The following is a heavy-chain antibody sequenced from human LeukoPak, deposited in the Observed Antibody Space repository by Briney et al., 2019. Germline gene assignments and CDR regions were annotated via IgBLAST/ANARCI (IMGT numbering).Heavy chain of an antibody. V-gene: IGHV3-53*01. Sequence: PGGSLRLSCAASGFTVSSNYMSWVRQAPGKGLEWVSVIYSGGSAYYADSVKGRFTISRDNSKNTLYLQMNSLRAEDTAVYYCARAHHYYDSSGYMTSPLFDYWGQGTLVTVSS. CDR2: IYSGGSA. D-gene: IGHD3-22*01. J-gene: IGHJ4*02. CDR1: GFTVSSNY. CDR3: ARAHHYYDSSGYMTSPLFDY.